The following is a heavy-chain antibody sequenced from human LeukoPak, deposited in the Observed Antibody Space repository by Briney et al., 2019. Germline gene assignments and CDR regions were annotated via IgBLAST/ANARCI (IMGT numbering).Heavy chain of an antibody. D-gene: IGHD3-16*02. CDR2: IYSGGST. Sequence: PGGSLRLSCAASGFTVSSNYMSWVRQAPGKGLEWVSVIYSGGSTYYADSVKGRFTISRDNSKNTLYLQMNSLRAEDTAVYYCAREEFGGVIAPLDYWGQGTLVTVSS. CDR3: AREEFGGVIAPLDY. V-gene: IGHV3-53*01. J-gene: IGHJ4*02. CDR1: GFTVSSNY.